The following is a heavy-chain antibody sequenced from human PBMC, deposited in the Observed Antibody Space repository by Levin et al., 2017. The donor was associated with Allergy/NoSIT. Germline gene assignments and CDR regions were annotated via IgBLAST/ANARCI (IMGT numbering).Heavy chain of an antibody. CDR1: GFALTAYF. J-gene: IGHJ4*02. V-gene: IGHV1-2*06. CDR3: TRERPASRVPFDL. CDR2: LNPNTGGT. D-gene: IGHD2-2*01. Sequence: PGGSLRLSCTASGFALTAYFTHWVRQAPGQGPEWMGRLNPNTGGTNFAPKFQGRVTLTRDTSIDTAYLELSSLTSDDTAVYYCTRERPASRVPFDLWGQGTLVTVSS.